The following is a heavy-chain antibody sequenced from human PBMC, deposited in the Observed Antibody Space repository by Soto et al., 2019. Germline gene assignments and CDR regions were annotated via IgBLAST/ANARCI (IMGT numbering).Heavy chain of an antibody. Sequence: QITLKESGPTLVKPTQTLTLTCTFSGFSLSTSGVGVGWIRQPPGKALEWLAQIDWDDDKYYSPSLKSRLTITKDTSKNRVALTLTNMDPVDTATYFCARSVSTWHFDFWGQGTLVTVSS. J-gene: IGHJ4*02. D-gene: IGHD6-13*01. V-gene: IGHV2-5*02. CDR1: GFSLSTSGVG. CDR3: ARSVSTWHFDF. CDR2: IDWDDDK.